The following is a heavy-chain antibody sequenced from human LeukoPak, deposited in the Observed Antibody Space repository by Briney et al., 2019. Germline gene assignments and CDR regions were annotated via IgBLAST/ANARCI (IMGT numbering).Heavy chain of an antibody. CDR2: IYYSGST. D-gene: IGHD3-22*01. CDR1: GGSISSGGYY. CDR3: AREYYYDSSEELDP. V-gene: IGHV4-31*03. Sequence: PSQTLSLTCTVSGGSISSGGYYWSWIRQHPGKGLEWIGYIYYSGSTYYNPSLKSRVTISVDTSKNQFSLELSSVTAADTAVYYCAREYYYDSSEELDPWGQGTLVTVSS. J-gene: IGHJ5*02.